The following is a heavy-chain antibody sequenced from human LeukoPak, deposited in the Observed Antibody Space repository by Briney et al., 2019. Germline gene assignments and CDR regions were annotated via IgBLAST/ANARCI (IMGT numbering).Heavy chain of an antibody. J-gene: IGHJ4*02. V-gene: IGHV4-39*07. CDR1: GGSISSSSYY. D-gene: IGHD2-15*01. CDR3: ARMVVAATGLDY. CDR2: IYYSGST. Sequence: SETLSLTCTVSGGSISSSSYYWGWIRQPPGKGLEWIGSIYYSGSTYYNPSLKSRVTISVDTSKNQFSLKLSSVTAADTAVYYCARMVVAATGLDYWGQGTLVTVSS.